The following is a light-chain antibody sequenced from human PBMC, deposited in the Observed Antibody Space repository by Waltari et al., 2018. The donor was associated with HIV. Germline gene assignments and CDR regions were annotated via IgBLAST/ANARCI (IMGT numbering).Light chain of an antibody. V-gene: IGLV1-40*01. J-gene: IGLJ3*02. CDR2: VNT. CDR3: QSYDNVLSAVL. CDR1: RSNIGAGYD. Sequence: QSVLTQPPSVSGAPGQTVTISCTGSRSNIGAGYDVHWYQHLPGSAPRLLSSVNTDRPSGVPDRFSGSKSDTSASLAITGLQAEDEADYYCQSYDNVLSAVLFGGGTKVTVL.